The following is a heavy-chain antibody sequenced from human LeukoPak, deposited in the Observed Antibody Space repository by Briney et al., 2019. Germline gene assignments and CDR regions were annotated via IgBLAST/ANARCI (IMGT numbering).Heavy chain of an antibody. D-gene: IGHD6-13*01. CDR3: AKSRGSSWTYDAFDI. V-gene: IGHV3-23*01. Sequence: GGSLRLSCAASGFTFSSYAMSWVRQAPGGGLEWVSAISGSGGSTYYADSVKGRFTISRDNSKNTLYLQMNSLRAEDTAVYYCAKSRGSSWTYDAFDIWGQGTMVTVSS. CDR1: GFTFSSYA. J-gene: IGHJ3*02. CDR2: ISGSGGST.